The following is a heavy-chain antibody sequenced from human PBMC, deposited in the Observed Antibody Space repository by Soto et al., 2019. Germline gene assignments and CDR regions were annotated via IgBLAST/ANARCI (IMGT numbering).Heavy chain of an antibody. CDR3: ARGIAVRGYFDY. V-gene: IGHV3-11*01. J-gene: IGHJ4*02. Sequence: PGGSLRLSCAASGFTFSDYYMSWIRQAPGKGLEWVSNISSSGNSIYYADSVRGRFTISRDNAKNSLYLQMNSLRAEDTAVYYCARGIAVRGYFDYWGQGTLVTVSS. CDR2: ISSSGNSI. D-gene: IGHD6-6*01. CDR1: GFTFSDYY.